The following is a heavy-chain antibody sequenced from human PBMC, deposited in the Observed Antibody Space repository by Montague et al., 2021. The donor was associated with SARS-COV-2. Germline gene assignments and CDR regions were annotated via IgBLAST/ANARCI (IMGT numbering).Heavy chain of an antibody. D-gene: IGHD3-3*01. J-gene: IGHJ4*02. Sequence: SLRLSCAAPGFTFSSYAMSWVRQAPGKGLEWVSLIYSGGSSTYYSDSVKGRFTISRDNSKNTLYLQMNSLRAEDTAVYYCAKVKHVRYDFWSGYRGAYFDYWGQGTLVTVSS. CDR1: GFTFSSYA. CDR2: IYSGGSST. CDR3: AKVKHVRYDFWSGYRGAYFDY. V-gene: IGHV3-23*03.